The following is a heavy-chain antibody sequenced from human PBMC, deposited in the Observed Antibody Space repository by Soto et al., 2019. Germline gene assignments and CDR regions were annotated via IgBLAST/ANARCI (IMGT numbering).Heavy chain of an antibody. V-gene: IGHV3-49*03. CDR1: GFTFGYYG. D-gene: IGHD3-22*01. Sequence: GGSLRLSCTASGFTFGYYGMSWFRQGAGKGLEWVGFIRSKAYGGTTEYAASVKVRFTISRDDSKSIAYLQMNSLKTEDTAVYYCTRASGSGYYPASDAFDIWGQGTMVT. CDR2: IRSKAYGGTT. CDR3: TRASGSGYYPASDAFDI. J-gene: IGHJ3*02.